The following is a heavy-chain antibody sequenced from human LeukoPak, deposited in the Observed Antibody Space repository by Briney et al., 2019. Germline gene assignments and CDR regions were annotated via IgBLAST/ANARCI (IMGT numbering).Heavy chain of an antibody. V-gene: IGHV7-4-1*01. CDR3: ARSSRGVIGLLDY. J-gene: IGHJ4*02. CDR2: ISTNTGDP. D-gene: IGHD3-16*02. Sequence: GASVKVSCKASGYSFISNTINWVRQAPGQGLEWMGWISTNTGDPTYAQGFTGRFVFSVDKSVSTSYLQIFDLRSEDTAVYYCARSSRGVIGLLDYWGQGALVTVSS. CDR1: GYSFISNT.